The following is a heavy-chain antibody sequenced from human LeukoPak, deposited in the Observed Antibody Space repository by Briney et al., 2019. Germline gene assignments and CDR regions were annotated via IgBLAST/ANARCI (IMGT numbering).Heavy chain of an antibody. V-gene: IGHV3-30*04. J-gene: IGHJ4*02. CDR1: GFTFSSYA. CDR3: ARGERITMIVVVMTHFDY. D-gene: IGHD3-22*01. CDR2: ISYVGSNK. Sequence: PGGSLRLSCAASGFTFSSYAMPWVRQAPGKGLEWVAVISYVGSNKYYADSVKGRFTISRDNSKNTLYLQMNSLRAEDTAVYYCARGERITMIVVVMTHFDYWGQGTLVTVSS.